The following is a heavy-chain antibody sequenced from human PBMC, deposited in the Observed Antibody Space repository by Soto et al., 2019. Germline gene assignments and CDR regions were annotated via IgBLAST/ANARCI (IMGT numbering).Heavy chain of an antibody. CDR1: GYPVTAYY. CDR2: INPATGAA. D-gene: IGHD3-3*01. J-gene: IGHJ3*02. V-gene: IGHV1-2*02. CDR3: ARGGGVGVAGSAAFDM. Sequence: QLHLVQSGAVVKKPGASVTVSCSASGYPVTAYYMHWVRQAPGRGLEWMGGINPATGAAKYTQPFQGRVTMTREASTSTAFMALSGLTSEDPAVFYCARGGGVGVAGSAAFDMWGQGTLVTVSS.